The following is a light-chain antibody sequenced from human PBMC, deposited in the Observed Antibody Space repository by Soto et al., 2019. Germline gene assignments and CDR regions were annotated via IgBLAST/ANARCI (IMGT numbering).Light chain of an antibody. CDR3: QQYGTSPFT. J-gene: IGKJ3*01. V-gene: IGKV3-20*01. Sequence: EIVLTQSPGTLSLSPGERATLSCRASQTVNNNYLTWYQQTPGQAPRLLIYGASSRATGIPDKFSASGSGTDFTLTIRRLEPEDFAVYSCQQYGTSPFTFAPGTKVDIK. CDR2: GAS. CDR1: QTVNNNY.